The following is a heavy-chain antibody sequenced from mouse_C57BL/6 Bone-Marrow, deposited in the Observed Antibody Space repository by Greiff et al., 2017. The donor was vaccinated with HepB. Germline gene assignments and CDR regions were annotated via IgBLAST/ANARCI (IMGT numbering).Heavy chain of an antibody. CDR1: GFTFSDYG. CDR3: ARQDYGSSLLAY. J-gene: IGHJ3*01. D-gene: IGHD1-1*01. V-gene: IGHV5-15*01. Sequence: EVKLMESGGGLVQPGGSLKLSCAASGFTFSDYGMAWVRQAPRKGPEWVAFISNLAYSIYYADTVTGRFTISRENAKNTLYLEMSSLRSEDTAMYYCARQDYGSSLLAYWGQGTLVTVS. CDR2: ISNLAYSI.